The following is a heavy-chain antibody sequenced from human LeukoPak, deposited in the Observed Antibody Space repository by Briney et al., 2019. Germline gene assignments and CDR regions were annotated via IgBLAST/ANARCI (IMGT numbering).Heavy chain of an antibody. Sequence: ASVKVSCKASGYTFTGYYMHWVRQAPGQGLEWMGWINPNSGGTNYAQKFQGRVTMTRDTSISTAYMELSRLRSDDTAVYYCARDLSTAKYYDFWSGYYGVDYWGQGTLVTVSS. CDR1: GYTFTGYY. D-gene: IGHD3-3*01. CDR3: ARDLSTAKYYDFWSGYYGVDY. CDR2: INPNSGGT. V-gene: IGHV1-2*02. J-gene: IGHJ4*02.